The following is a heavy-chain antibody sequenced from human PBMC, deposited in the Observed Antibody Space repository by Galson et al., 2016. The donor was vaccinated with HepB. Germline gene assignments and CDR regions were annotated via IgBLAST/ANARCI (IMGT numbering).Heavy chain of an antibody. V-gene: IGHV4-39*01. CDR2: FYYFGTT. Sequence: SETLSLTCTVSVGSVDSTTYYWGWIRQPPGKGLEWIGSFYYFGTTYYNPSLKSRATIAADTAKTFSLNLTSVTAADTAVYFCVGFGMVPDAMNFFDPWGQGARVTVSP. D-gene: IGHD3-3*01. CDR1: VGSVDSTTYY. J-gene: IGHJ5*02. CDR3: VGFGMVPDAMNFFDP.